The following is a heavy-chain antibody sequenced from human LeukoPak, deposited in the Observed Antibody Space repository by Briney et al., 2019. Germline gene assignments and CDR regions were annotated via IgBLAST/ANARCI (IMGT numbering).Heavy chain of an antibody. V-gene: IGHV3-23*01. CDR1: GFTFNNYA. D-gene: IGHD7-27*01. CDR2: ISGTGGSA. J-gene: IGHJ4*02. CDR3: ARPGNWGSWAFDY. Sequence: GGSLRLSCAASGFTFNNYAMNWVRQGPGEGLEWVSAISGTGGSAYYADSVKGRFTISRDNSKNTLYLQMNSLGAEDTAVYYCARPGNWGSWAFDYWGQGTLVTVSS.